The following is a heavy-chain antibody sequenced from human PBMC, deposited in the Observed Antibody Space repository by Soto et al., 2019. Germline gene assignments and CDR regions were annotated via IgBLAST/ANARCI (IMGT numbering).Heavy chain of an antibody. CDR2: IITIFGTA. CDR1: GGTFSSYA. V-gene: IGHV1-69*13. D-gene: IGHD4-4*01. Sequence: SVKVSCKASGGTFSSYAISWVRQAPGQGLEWMGGIITIFGTANYAQKFQGRVTITADESTSTAHMELSSLRSEDTAVYFCARDRVKRGNSYYYGMDVWGQGTTVTVSS. CDR3: ARDRVKRGNSYYYGMDV. J-gene: IGHJ6*02.